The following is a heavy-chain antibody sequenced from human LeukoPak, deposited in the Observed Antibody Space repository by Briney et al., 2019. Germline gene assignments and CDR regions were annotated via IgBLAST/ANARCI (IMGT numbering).Heavy chain of an antibody. CDR1: GYSFTTYW. CDR2: IYPGDSDT. Sequence: ESLKISCKGSGYSFTTYWIGWVRQMPGKGLEWMGIIYPGDSDTKYSPSFQGQVTISADKSLSTAYLQWSSLKASDTAMYYCARQGDSAYDYFDYWGQGTLVTASS. J-gene: IGHJ4*02. CDR3: ARQGDSAYDYFDY. V-gene: IGHV5-51*01. D-gene: IGHD5-12*01.